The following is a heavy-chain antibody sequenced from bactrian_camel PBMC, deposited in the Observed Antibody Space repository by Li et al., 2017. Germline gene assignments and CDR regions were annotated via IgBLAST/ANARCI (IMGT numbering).Heavy chain of an antibody. V-gene: IGHV3S54*01. CDR1: AATANIAS. J-gene: IGHJ4*01. D-gene: IGHD1*01. CDR3: ETDRRPHCTINYWQRTSPPH. CDR2: IVTGAHNK. Sequence: VQLVESGGDSVQAGGSLRLSCTTSAATANIASMGWFRQAPEKEREGVAFIVTGAHNKYYAGSANGRFTISRSNAKSTLALQMNNLTSEDTAVYYCETDRRPHCTINYWQRTSPPHWGQGTQVTVS.